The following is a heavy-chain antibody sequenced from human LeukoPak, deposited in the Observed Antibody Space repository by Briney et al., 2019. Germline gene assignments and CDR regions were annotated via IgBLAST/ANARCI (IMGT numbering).Heavy chain of an antibody. CDR1: GFTFSSYS. CDR3: ARDQAGSGHYADY. D-gene: IGHD3-10*01. V-gene: IGHV3-21*01. J-gene: IGHJ4*02. Sequence: GGSLRLSCAASGFTFSSYSMNWVRQAPGKGLEWVSSISSSSSYIYYADFVKGRFTISRDNSKNTLYLQMNSLRAEDTAVYYCARDQAGSGHYADYWGQGTLVTVSS. CDR2: ISSSSSYI.